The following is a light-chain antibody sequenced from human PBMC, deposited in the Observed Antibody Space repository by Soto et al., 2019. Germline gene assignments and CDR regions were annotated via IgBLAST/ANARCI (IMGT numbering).Light chain of an antibody. J-gene: IGLJ2*01. Sequence: QSALAQPRSVSGSPGQSVTISCTGTSSDVGVYNYVSWYQQYPGKAPKIMIYDVSKRPSGVPDRFSGSKSDNTASLTISGLQAEDEADYYCCSYAGSYSFVFGGGTKVTVL. CDR3: CSYAGSYSFV. V-gene: IGLV2-11*01. CDR2: DVS. CDR1: SSDVGVYNY.